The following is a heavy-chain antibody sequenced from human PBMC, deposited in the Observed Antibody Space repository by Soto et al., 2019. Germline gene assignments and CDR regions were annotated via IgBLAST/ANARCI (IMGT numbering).Heavy chain of an antibody. Sequence: TSETPSLTCSVSGSDITTYYRRWLRPSPGRGLEGVGEINHSGRTNYNPSPKSRVTISVDTSKNQFSLKLSSVTAADTERRQAPTYCDFWSGHFDCFWGQGTLVTVSS. V-gene: IGHV4-34*01. J-gene: IGHJ4*02. CDR3: PTYCDFWSGHFDCF. CDR1: GSDITTYY. D-gene: IGHD3-3*01. CDR2: INHSGRT.